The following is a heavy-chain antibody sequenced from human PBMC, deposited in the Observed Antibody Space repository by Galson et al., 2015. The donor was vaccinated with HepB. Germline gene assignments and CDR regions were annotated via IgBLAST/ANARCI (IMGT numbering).Heavy chain of an antibody. J-gene: IGHJ6*03. Sequence: SLRLSCAASGFTFSSYGMHWVRQAPGKGLEWVAVIWYDGSNKYYADSVKGRFTISRDSFKNTLYLQMNSLRAEDTAVYYCARGRGGASSSSLPRSYYYMDVWGKGTTVAVSS. CDR1: GFTFSSYG. CDR3: ARGRGGASSSSLPRSYYYMDV. V-gene: IGHV3-33*08. D-gene: IGHD6-6*01. CDR2: IWYDGSNK.